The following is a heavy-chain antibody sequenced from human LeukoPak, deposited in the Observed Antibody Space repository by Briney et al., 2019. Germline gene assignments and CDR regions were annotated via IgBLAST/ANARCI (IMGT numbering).Heavy chain of an antibody. CDR3: AREQPPLGYFDY. D-gene: IGHD5-18*01. Sequence: SETLSLTCSVSGGSISSYYWNWIRQPPGKALEWIGYIYHGGSTNYNPSLKSRVTISVDTSKKQLSLRLSSVTAADTAVYYCAREQPPLGYFDYWGQGTLVTASS. J-gene: IGHJ4*02. V-gene: IGHV4-59*01. CDR1: GGSISSYY. CDR2: IYHGGST.